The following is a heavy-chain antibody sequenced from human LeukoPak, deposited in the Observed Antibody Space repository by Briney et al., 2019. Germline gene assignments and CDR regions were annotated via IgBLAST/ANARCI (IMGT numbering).Heavy chain of an antibody. CDR2: IRPSGDNT. J-gene: IGHJ5*02. CDR1: GFTFSSYD. V-gene: IGHV3-23*01. D-gene: IGHD6-19*01. Sequence: EAGGSLRLSCAASGFTFSSYDMTWVRQAPRRGLEWVSSIRPSGDNTYYGDSVKGRFTISRDNSKNTVYLQMNNMRVDDTAVYYCARVAGWHWFDPWGQGTLVTVSS. CDR3: ARVAGWHWFDP.